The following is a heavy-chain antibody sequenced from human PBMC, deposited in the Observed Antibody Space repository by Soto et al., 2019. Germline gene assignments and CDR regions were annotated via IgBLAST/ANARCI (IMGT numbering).Heavy chain of an antibody. CDR2: ISGSGGST. Sequence: GGSLRLSCAASGFTFSSYAMSWVRQAPGKGLEWASAISGSGGSTYYADSAKGRFTISRDNSKNTLYLQMNSLRAEDTAVYYCAKTVVRGVTYYYYYYGMDVWGQGTTVTVSS. CDR3: AKTVVRGVTYYYYYYGMDV. CDR1: GFTFSSYA. V-gene: IGHV3-23*01. J-gene: IGHJ6*02. D-gene: IGHD3-10*01.